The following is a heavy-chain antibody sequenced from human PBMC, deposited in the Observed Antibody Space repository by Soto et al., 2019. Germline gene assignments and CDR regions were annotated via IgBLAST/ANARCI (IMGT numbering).Heavy chain of an antibody. Sequence: GGSLRLSCAASGFTFSSYGMHWVRQAPGKGLEWVAVISYDGSNKYYADSVKGRFTISRDNSKNTLYLQMNSLRAEDTAVYYCAKDHPLTGPERYSSSSWRYFDLWGRGTLVTVS. CDR2: ISYDGSNK. CDR3: AKDHPLTGPERYSSSSWRYFDL. CDR1: GFTFSSYG. D-gene: IGHD6-6*01. J-gene: IGHJ2*01. V-gene: IGHV3-30*18.